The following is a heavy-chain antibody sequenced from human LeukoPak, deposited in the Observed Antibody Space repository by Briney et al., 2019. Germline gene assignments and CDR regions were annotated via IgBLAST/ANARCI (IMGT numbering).Heavy chain of an antibody. CDR1: GFTFSSYG. CDR2: IWYDGSNK. CDR3: ARGSGAIGDRFDY. V-gene: IGHV3-33*01. Sequence: PGGSLRLSCAASGFTFSSYGMHRVRQAPGKGLEWVAVIWYDGSNKYCADSVKGRFTISRDNSKNTLYLQMNSLRAEDTAVYYCARGSGAIGDRFDYWGQGTLVTVSS. D-gene: IGHD4-17*01. J-gene: IGHJ4*02.